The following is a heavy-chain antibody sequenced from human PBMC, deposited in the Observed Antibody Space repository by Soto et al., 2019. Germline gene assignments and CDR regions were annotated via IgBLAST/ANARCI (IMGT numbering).Heavy chain of an antibody. CDR3: ARRYGYSFDY. Sequence: QVQLQESGPGLVKPSETLSLTCTVSAGSISSYYWSWNRQPPGRGLEWIGYIYYSGSTNYNPSLKSRVTISVDTSKNQFSLKLSSVTAADTAVYYCARRYGYSFDYWGQGTLVTVSS. CDR2: IYYSGST. V-gene: IGHV4-59*08. CDR1: AGSISSYY. J-gene: IGHJ4*02. D-gene: IGHD1-1*01.